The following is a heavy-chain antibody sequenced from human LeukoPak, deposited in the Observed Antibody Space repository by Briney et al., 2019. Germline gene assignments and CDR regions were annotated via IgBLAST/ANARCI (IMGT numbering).Heavy chain of an antibody. D-gene: IGHD1-1*01. J-gene: IGHJ4*02. V-gene: IGHV3-23*01. Sequence: GGSLKLSCAASGFSFSSHAMCWVRQAPGKGLEWVSSIDISGGSTYYADSVQGRFTISRDNSKNTLYLQMNSLRAEDTALYYCANEVRPNDYWGQGTLVTVSS. CDR2: IDISGGST. CDR1: GFSFSSHA. CDR3: ANEVRPNDY.